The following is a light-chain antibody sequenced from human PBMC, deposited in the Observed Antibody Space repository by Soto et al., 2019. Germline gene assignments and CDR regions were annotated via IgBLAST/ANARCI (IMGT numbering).Light chain of an antibody. CDR3: QSYDSSLRSYV. CDR2: GNT. V-gene: IGLV1-40*01. J-gene: IGLJ1*01. Sequence: QSVLTQPPSVSGAPGQRVTISCTGSNSNIGAGSDVHWYQHLPGTAPKLLIYGNTNRPSGVPDRFSGYQSGTSASLAITGLQAEDEADYYCQSYDSSLRSYVFGAGTKVTVL. CDR1: NSNIGAGSD.